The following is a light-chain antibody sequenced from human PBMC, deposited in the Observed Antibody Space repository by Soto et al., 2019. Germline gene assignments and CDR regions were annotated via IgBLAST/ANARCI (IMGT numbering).Light chain of an antibody. V-gene: IGLV1-44*01. J-gene: IGLJ1*01. CDR1: SSNIGSNT. CDR3: AAWDDSLNGYV. Sequence: HSVLTQPPSASGTTGQTVTNSCSGSSSNIGSNTVNWYQQLPGTAPKLLIYSNNQRPSGVPDRFSGSKSGTSASLAISGLQSEDEADYYCAAWDDSLNGYVFGTGTKVTVL. CDR2: SNN.